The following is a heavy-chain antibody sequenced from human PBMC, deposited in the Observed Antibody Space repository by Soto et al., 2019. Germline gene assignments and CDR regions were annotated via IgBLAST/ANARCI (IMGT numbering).Heavy chain of an antibody. CDR1: GFTFSSDW. J-gene: IGHJ4*02. CDR3: ATSAAAPGNY. D-gene: IGHD6-13*01. V-gene: IGHV3-7*01. CDR2: IKQDGSDK. Sequence: GGSLRLSCAASGFTFSSDWMSWVRQAPGKGLEWVANIKQDGSDKYYVDSVKGRFTISRDNAKNSLYLQMNSLRAEDTAVYYCATSAAAPGNYWGQGTLVTVSS.